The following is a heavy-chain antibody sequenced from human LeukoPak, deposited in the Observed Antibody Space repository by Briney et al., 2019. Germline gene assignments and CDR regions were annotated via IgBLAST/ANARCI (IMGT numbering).Heavy chain of an antibody. CDR2: ISYDGSNK. D-gene: IGHD3-10*01. CDR1: GFTFSSYG. V-gene: IGHV3-30*03. CDR3: ASDYYGSGSSLSNFDY. J-gene: IGHJ4*02. Sequence: GGSLRLSCAASGFTFSSYGMHWVRQAPGKGLEWVAVISYDGSNKYYADSVKGRFTISRDNSKNTLYLQMNSLRAEDTAVYYCASDYYGSGSSLSNFDYWGQGTLVTVSS.